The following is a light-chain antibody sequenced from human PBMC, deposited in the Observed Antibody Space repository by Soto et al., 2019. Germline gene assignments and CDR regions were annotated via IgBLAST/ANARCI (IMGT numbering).Light chain of an antibody. CDR1: NSNIGTNT. CDR3: AAWDDSLGDYV. Sequence: QSALTQPPSASATPGQRVTISCSGSNSNIGTNTFNCYQQLPATTPTILIYTNNQRPSGVPQRFSGSKTGTSASLAIGGLQSEDGADYYCAAWDDSLGDYVSGNGTKVTV. J-gene: IGLJ1*01. V-gene: IGLV1-44*01. CDR2: TNN.